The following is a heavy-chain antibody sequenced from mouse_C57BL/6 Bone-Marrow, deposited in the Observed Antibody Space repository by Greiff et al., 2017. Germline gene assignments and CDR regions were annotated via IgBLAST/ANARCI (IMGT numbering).Heavy chain of an antibody. CDR2: IDTEDGET. CDR1: GFNIKDYY. Sequence: EVKLMESGAELVKPGASVKLSCTASGFNIKDYYMHWVKQRTEQGLEWIGRIDTEDGETKYAPKFQGKATITADTSSNTAYLQLSSLKSEDTAGYYCATAAQATADYWGQGTTLTVSS. CDR3: ATAAQATADY. J-gene: IGHJ2*01. V-gene: IGHV14-2*01. D-gene: IGHD3-2*02.